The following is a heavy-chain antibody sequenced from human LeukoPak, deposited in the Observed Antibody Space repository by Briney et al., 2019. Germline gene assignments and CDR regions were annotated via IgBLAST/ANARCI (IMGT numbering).Heavy chain of an antibody. J-gene: IGHJ6*02. CDR1: GYTFTGYY. V-gene: IGHV1-2*02. D-gene: IGHD5/OR15-5a*01. Sequence: GASVKVSCKASGYTFTGYYMHWVRQAPGQGLEWMGWINPNSGGTNYAQKFQGRVTMTRDTSISTAYMELSRLRSDDTAVYYCARGGYSVDTGYYYGMDVWGQGTTVTVSS. CDR3: ARGGYSVDTGYYYGMDV. CDR2: INPNSGGT.